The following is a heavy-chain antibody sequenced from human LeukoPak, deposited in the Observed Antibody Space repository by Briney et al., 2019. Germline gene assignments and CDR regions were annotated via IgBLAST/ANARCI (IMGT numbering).Heavy chain of an antibody. V-gene: IGHV3-30-3*01. Sequence: PGRSLRLSCAASGFTFSSYAMHWVRQAPGKGLEWVAVISYDGSNKYYADSVKGRFTISRDNAKNSLYLQMNSLRAEDTAVYYCARGENYYGSGSSSWGQGTLVTVSS. D-gene: IGHD3-10*01. J-gene: IGHJ4*02. CDR3: ARGENYYGSGSSS. CDR1: GFTFSSYA. CDR2: ISYDGSNK.